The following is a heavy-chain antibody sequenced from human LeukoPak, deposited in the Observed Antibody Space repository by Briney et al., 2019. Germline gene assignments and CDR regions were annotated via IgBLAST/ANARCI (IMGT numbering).Heavy chain of an antibody. D-gene: IGHD3-3*01. J-gene: IGHJ6*02. CDR1: GGSFSGYY. V-gene: IGHV4-34*01. CDR2: IYYSGST. CDR3: ARHTTPPIFGVVIRHYYYYGMDV. Sequence: SETLSLTCAVYGGSFSGYYWSWIRQPPGKGLEWIGSIYYSGSTYYNPSLKSRVTISVDTPKNQFSLKLSSVTAADTAVYYCARHTTPPIFGVVIRHYYYYGMDVWGQGTTVTVSS.